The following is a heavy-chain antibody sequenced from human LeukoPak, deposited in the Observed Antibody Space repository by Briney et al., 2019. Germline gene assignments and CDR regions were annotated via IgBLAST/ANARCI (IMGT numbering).Heavy chain of an antibody. V-gene: IGHV3-73*01. CDR2: IRSKANSYAT. CDR3: TKRLCSGGSCYFDY. J-gene: IGHJ4*02. Sequence: GGSLRLSCAASGFTFSGSAMHWVRQASGKGLEWVGRIRSKANSYATAYAASVKGRFTASRDDSKNTAHLQMNSLKTEDTAVYYCTKRLCSGGSCYFDYWGQGTLVTVSS. CDR1: GFTFSGSA. D-gene: IGHD2-15*01.